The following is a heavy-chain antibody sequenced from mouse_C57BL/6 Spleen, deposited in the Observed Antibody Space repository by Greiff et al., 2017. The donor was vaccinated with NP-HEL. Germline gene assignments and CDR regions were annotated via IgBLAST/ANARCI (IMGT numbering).Heavy chain of an antibody. Sequence: EVKLVESEGGLVQPGSSMKLSCTASGFTFSDYYMAWVRQVPEKGLEWVANINYDGSSTYYLDSLKSRFIISRDNAMNILYLQMSSLKSEDTATYYCARCHYYGSSHWYFYVWGTRTTVTVSS. J-gene: IGHJ1*03. CDR3: ARCHYYGSSHWYFYV. CDR1: GFTFSDYY. V-gene: IGHV5-16*01. CDR2: INYDGSST. D-gene: IGHD1-1*01.